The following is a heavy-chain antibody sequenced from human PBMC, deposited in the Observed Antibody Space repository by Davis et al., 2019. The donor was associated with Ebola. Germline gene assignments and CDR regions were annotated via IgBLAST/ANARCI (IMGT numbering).Heavy chain of an antibody. CDR1: GFTFSDYY. V-gene: IGHV3-11*04. CDR3: AKGISPDTAMDD. CDR2: ISSSGSTI. J-gene: IGHJ4*02. Sequence: GESLKISCAASGFTFSDYYMSWIRQAPGKGLEWVSYISSSGSTIYYADSVKGRFTISSDNAKNSLYLQMNSLRAEDTAVYYCAKGISPDTAMDDWGQGTLVTVSS. D-gene: IGHD5-18*01.